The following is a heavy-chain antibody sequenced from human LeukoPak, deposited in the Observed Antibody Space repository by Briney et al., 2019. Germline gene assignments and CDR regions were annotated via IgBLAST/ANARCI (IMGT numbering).Heavy chain of an antibody. CDR3: ARADRLHGGPYLIGP. V-gene: IGHV1-2*02. CDR1: GYSFTDYY. J-gene: IGHJ5*02. CDR2: INPNSGGT. Sequence: ASVKVSCKTSGYSFTDYYMLWVRQAPGQGLEWMGWINPNSGGTSSAQKFQGRVTMTRDTSISTVYMEVSWLPSDDTAIYYCARADRLHGGPYLIGPWGQGTLVTVS. D-gene: IGHD2-21*01.